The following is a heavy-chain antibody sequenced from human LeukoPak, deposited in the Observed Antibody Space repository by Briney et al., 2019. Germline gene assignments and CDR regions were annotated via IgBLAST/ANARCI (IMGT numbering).Heavy chain of an antibody. Sequence: SETLSLTCTVSGYSISSGYYWGWIRQPPGKGLEWIGSIYHSGSTYYNPSLKSRVTISVDTSKNQFSLKLSSVTAADTAVYYCARESGGIFGSSCDYWGQGTLVTVSS. CDR3: ARESGGIFGSSCDY. CDR2: IYHSGST. D-gene: IGHD2/OR15-2a*01. V-gene: IGHV4-38-2*02. J-gene: IGHJ4*02. CDR1: GYSISSGYY.